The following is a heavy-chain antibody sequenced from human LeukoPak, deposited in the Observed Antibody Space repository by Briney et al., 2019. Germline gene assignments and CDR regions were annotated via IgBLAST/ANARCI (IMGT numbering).Heavy chain of an antibody. CDR2: IIPIFGTA. J-gene: IGHJ5*02. Sequence: SVKVSCKASGGTFSSYAISWVRQAPGQGLEWMGRIIPIFGTANYAQKLQGRVTMTTDTSTSTAYMELRSLRSDDTAVYYCARENYGSGSYWFDPWGQGTLVTVSS. CDR1: GGTFSSYA. CDR3: ARENYGSGSYWFDP. D-gene: IGHD3-10*01. V-gene: IGHV1-69*05.